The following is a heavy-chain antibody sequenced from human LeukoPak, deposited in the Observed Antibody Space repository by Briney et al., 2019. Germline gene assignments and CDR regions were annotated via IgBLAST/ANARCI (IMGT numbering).Heavy chain of an antibody. CDR2: ISYDGSNK. J-gene: IGHJ6*02. Sequence: GGSLRLSCAASGFTFSSYGMHWVRQAPGKGLEWVAVISYDGSNKYYADSVKGRFTISRDNSKNMLYLQMNSLRAEDMAVYYCANGLGAVAGTKVPSGMDVWGQGTTVTVSS. D-gene: IGHD6-19*01. CDR1: GFTFSSYG. CDR3: ANGLGAVAGTKVPSGMDV. V-gene: IGHV3-30*18.